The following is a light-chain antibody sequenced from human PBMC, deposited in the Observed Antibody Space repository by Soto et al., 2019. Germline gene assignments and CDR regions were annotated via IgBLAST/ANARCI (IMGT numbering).Light chain of an antibody. V-gene: IGKV3-20*01. J-gene: IGKJ2*01. Sequence: EIVLTQSPGTLSLSPGERATLSCRASQSVSTSYLAWYQQKPGQAPRLLISGASRRATGIPDRFSGSGSGTDFTLTISRLEPEDFAVYSCQQYGSSYTFGQGTKLEIK. CDR1: QSVSTSY. CDR3: QQYGSSYT. CDR2: GAS.